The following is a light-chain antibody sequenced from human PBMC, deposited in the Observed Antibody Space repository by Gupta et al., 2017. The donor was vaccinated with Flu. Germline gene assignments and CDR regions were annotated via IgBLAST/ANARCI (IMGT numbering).Light chain of an antibody. V-gene: IGLV3-1*01. CDR1: KLGHKY. Sequence: SYELTQPPSVSVSPGQTASITCSGDKLGHKYACWYQQKPGQSPVLVIYQDSKRPSGIPERFSGSNSGNTATLTVSGTQAMDEADYYCQAWDSSGVFGTGTKVTVL. CDR2: QDS. J-gene: IGLJ1*01. CDR3: QAWDSSGV.